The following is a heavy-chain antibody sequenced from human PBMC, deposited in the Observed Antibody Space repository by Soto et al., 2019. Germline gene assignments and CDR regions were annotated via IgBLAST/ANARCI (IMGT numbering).Heavy chain of an antibody. CDR3: ARVKSYDILTGYSTWFDP. D-gene: IGHD3-9*01. CDR2: MNPNSGNT. J-gene: IGHJ5*02. V-gene: IGHV1-8*01. CDR1: GYTFTSYD. Sequence: ASVKVSCKASGYTFTSYDINWVRQATGQGLEWMGWMNPNSGNTGYAQNLQGRVTITRNTSKSTANMKLSSLRSKNTTVNNCARVKSYDILTGYSTWFDPWGQGTLVTVSS.